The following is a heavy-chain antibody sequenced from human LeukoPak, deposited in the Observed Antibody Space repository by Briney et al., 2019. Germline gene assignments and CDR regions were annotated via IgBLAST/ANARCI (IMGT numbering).Heavy chain of an antibody. CDR1: GFIFSCYA. V-gene: IGHV3-23*01. CDR2: ISGSGGST. D-gene: IGHD4-11*01. CDR3: AKRTDYSNDGPFYY. Sequence: PGGSLRLSCAASGFIFSCYAMSWVRQAPGKGLEWVSDISGSGGSTYYADSVKGRFTISRDNSKNTLFLQMNSLRAEDTAVYYCAKRTDYSNDGPFYYWGQGTLVTVSS. J-gene: IGHJ4*02.